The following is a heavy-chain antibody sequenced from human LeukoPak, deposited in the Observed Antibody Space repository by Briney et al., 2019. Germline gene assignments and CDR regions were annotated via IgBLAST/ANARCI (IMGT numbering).Heavy chain of an antibody. D-gene: IGHD4/OR15-4a*01. CDR2: IYYTGTT. Sequence: PSETLSLTCTVSGYSISSGYYWGWIRQPPGKGLEWIGSIYYTGTTYYIPSLKSRVAISVDTSKNQFSLKLTSVTTADTAVYYCARLLHDATWRFNYWGQGTLVTASS. J-gene: IGHJ4*02. CDR1: GYSISSGYY. CDR3: ARLLHDATWRFNY. V-gene: IGHV4-38-2*02.